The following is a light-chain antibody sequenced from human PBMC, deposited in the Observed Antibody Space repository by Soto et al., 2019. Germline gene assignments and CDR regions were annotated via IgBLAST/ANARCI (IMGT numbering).Light chain of an antibody. J-gene: IGKJ4*01. V-gene: IGKV3-11*01. CDR1: QSVSNY. CDR3: QQRSNWPPVT. Sequence: EIVLTQSPATLSLSPRERATLSCRASQSVSNYLAWYQQKPGQAPRLLIYDASNRASGIPARFSGSGSGTDFTLTISSLDPEDFAVYYCQQRSNWPPVTFGGGTKVEIK. CDR2: DAS.